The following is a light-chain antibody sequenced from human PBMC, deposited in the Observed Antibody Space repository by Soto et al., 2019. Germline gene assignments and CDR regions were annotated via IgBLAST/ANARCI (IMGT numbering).Light chain of an antibody. CDR2: GAS. Sequence: EVVLTQSPGTLSLSPGERATLSCRASQNVNNNYLAWYQQKPGQAPRLLIYGASKRATGIPDRFSGSGSGTDFTLAISRLEPEDFAVYYCQQYGSSWWTFGQGTKVEIK. CDR3: QQYGSSWWT. J-gene: IGKJ1*01. CDR1: QNVNNNY. V-gene: IGKV3-20*01.